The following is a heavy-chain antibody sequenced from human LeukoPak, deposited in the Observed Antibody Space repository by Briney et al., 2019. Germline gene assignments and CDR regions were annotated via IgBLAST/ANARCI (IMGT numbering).Heavy chain of an antibody. Sequence: SGGSLRLSCAASGFTFSSYSMNWVRQASGKGLEWVSYISSSSSTIYYADSVKGRFTISRDNAKNSLYLQMNSLRDEDTAVYYCARGGTLGYCSSTSCPTLFDYWGQGTLVTVSS. J-gene: IGHJ4*02. CDR2: ISSSSSTI. CDR1: GFTFSSYS. CDR3: ARGGTLGYCSSTSCPTLFDY. D-gene: IGHD2-2*01. V-gene: IGHV3-48*02.